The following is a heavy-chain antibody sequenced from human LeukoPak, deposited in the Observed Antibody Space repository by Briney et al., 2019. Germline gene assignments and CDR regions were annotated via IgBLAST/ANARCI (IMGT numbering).Heavy chain of an antibody. D-gene: IGHD4-17*01. CDR3: ARDDSLTTDSAFDI. J-gene: IGHJ3*02. CDR2: IKQDGSEK. V-gene: IGHV3-7*01. CDR1: GFTFSSYW. Sequence: GSLRLSCAASGFTFSSYWMSWVRQAPGKGLEWVANIKQDGSEKYYVDSVKGRFTISRDNAKNSLYLQMNSLRAEDTAVYYCARDDSLTTDSAFDIWGQGTMVTVS.